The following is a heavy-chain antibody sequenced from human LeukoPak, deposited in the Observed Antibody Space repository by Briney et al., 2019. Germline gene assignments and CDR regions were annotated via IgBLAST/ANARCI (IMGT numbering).Heavy chain of an antibody. V-gene: IGHV3-15*01. CDR2: LKSNTDYGTT. J-gene: IGHJ5*02. Sequence: TGGSLRLSCEASGFIFSTAWMNWVRQAPGKGLEWVGRLKSNTDYGTTDYAAPVEGRFTISRDDSKNTLYLQMDRLKTEDTAVYFCTADSTLNDYGDFLLYSWGQGALVTVSS. D-gene: IGHD4-17*01. CDR1: GFIFSTAW. CDR3: TADSTLNDYGDFLLYS.